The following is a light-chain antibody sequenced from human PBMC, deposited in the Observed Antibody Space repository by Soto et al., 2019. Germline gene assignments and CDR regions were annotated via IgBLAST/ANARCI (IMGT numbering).Light chain of an antibody. CDR2: GPS. J-gene: IGKJ1*01. Sequence: EIFMTQSPATLSVSPVEIATLSCRASQSVSYNLAWYQHKPGQAPRLLIYGPSTRATGIPARFSGSGSGTEFTLTISSLQSEDFALYYCQQYNNWPRTFGQGTKVDTK. CDR3: QQYNNWPRT. CDR1: QSVSYN. V-gene: IGKV3-15*01.